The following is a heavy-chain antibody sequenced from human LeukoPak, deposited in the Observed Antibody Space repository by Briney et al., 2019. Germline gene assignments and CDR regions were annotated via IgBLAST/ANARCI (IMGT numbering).Heavy chain of an antibody. CDR3: ARATIVVVPAAIQDNWFDP. Sequence: SVKVSCKASGGTFSSYAISWVRQAPGQGLEWMGRIIPILGIANYAQKFQGRVTITADKSTSTAYMELSSLRSEDTAVYYCARATIVVVPAAIQDNWFDPWGQGTLVTVSS. V-gene: IGHV1-69*04. CDR2: IIPILGIA. D-gene: IGHD2-2*02. CDR1: GGTFSSYA. J-gene: IGHJ5*01.